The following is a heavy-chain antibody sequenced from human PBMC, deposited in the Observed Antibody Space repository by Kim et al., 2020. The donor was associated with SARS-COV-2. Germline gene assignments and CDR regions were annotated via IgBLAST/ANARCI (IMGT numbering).Heavy chain of an antibody. CDR2: ISSTSDYI. V-gene: IGHV3-21*01. Sequence: GGSLRLSCVASGFTFSNYRINWVRQVPGKGLEWVSSISSTSDYIYYADSVKGRFTISRDNAKNSLSLQMNGLRAEDTAVYYCGRDLRIQQWLNDYYYYG. D-gene: IGHD5-18*01. J-gene: IGHJ6*01. CDR3: GRDLRIQQWLNDYYYYG. CDR1: GFTFSNYR.